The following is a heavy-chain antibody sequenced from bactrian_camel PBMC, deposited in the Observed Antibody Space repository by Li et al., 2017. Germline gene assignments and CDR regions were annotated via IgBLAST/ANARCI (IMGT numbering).Heavy chain of an antibody. V-gene: IGHV3S1*01. Sequence: HVQLVESGGGSVQAGGSLKLSCTISGYNAGRNCISWFRQAPGKGLEWVSRISTTGRTTYYADSVKGRFTISRDNAKNTLILQMNSLKTEDTALYYCAKNWGLCDSYCGQGTQVTVS. CDR3: AKNWGLCDSY. CDR1: GYNAGRNC. J-gene: IGHJ4*01. D-gene: IGHD5*01. CDR2: ISTTGRTT.